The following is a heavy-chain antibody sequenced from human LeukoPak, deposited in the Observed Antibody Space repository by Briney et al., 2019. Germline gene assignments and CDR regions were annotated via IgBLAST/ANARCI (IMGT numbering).Heavy chain of an antibody. CDR1: GFTFSTNW. CDR2: INSDGRSM. J-gene: IGHJ3*02. D-gene: IGHD2-15*01. Sequence: PGGSLRLSCAASGFTFSTNWMYWVRQAPGQELVWVSRINSDGRSMGYADSVKGRFTISRDNAYNTLYLQMNSLRAEDTALYYCASGGRVGDIFDIWGQGTMVRVSS. V-gene: IGHV3-74*01. CDR3: ASGGRVGDIFDI.